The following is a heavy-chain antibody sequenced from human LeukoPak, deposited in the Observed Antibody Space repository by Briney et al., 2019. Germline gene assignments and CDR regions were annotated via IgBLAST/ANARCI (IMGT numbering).Heavy chain of an antibody. CDR1: GFTFSSYE. D-gene: IGHD6-6*01. V-gene: IGHV3-7*01. CDR3: ATYSNSADYFEY. CDR2: IKQDGNKK. J-gene: IGHJ4*02. Sequence: GGSLRLSCAASGFTFSSYEMNWVRQAPGKGLEWVANIKQDGNKKYYVDSVKGRFTISRDNAKNSLYLQMNSLRDEDTAVYYCATYSNSADYFEYWGQGTLVSVSS.